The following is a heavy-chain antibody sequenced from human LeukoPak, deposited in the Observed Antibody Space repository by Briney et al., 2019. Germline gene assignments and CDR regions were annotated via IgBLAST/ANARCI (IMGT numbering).Heavy chain of an antibody. Sequence: SETLSLTCTVSGGSISSYYWSWIRQSPGKGLEWIGYVYSSGSTNYNPSLKSRDTISVDTSKNQFSLKLSSVTAADTAVYYCARAQRGYSYTFDYWGQGTLVTVSS. J-gene: IGHJ4*02. CDR1: GGSISSYY. CDR3: ARAQRGYSYTFDY. CDR2: VYSSGST. D-gene: IGHD5-18*01. V-gene: IGHV4-59*01.